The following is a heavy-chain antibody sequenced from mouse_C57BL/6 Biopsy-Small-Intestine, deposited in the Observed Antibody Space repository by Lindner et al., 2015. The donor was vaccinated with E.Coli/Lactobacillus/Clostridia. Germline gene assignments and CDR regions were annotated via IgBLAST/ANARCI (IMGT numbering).Heavy chain of an antibody. CDR3: AREDYDGAWFAY. CDR1: GYAFSGYW. Sequence: VQLQESGAELVKPGASVKIYCKASGYAFSGYWINWVKQGPGKGLEWIGQIYPGDGDTNYNEKFKGKATLTVDTSSSTAYMELHSLTSEDSAVYFCAREDYDGAWFAYWGQGTLVTVSA. D-gene: IGHD2-4*01. V-gene: IGHV1-80*01. J-gene: IGHJ3*01. CDR2: IYPGDGDT.